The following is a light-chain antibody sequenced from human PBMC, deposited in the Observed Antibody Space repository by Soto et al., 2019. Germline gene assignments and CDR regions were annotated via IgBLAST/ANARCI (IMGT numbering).Light chain of an antibody. CDR2: KAS. V-gene: IGKV1-5*03. Sequence: DIQMTQSPSTLSASLGDRVTITFRASQRISSWLAWYQQKPGKAAKLLIYKASSLESGAPSRFSGSGSETEFTLTISSLQPDDFATYYCQQYKDYETLGQGTKVDIK. J-gene: IGKJ1*01. CDR3: QQYKDYET. CDR1: QRISSW.